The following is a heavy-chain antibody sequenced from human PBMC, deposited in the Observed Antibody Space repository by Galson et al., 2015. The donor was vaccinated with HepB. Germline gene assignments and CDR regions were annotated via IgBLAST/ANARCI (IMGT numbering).Heavy chain of an antibody. V-gene: IGHV3-23*01. CDR1: GFTFSSYA. CDR3: AKPAASSYSFGWYVDY. J-gene: IGHJ4*02. D-gene: IGHD6-19*01. CDR2: ISGSGGST. Sequence: SLRLSCAASGFTFSSYAMSWVRQAPGKGLEWVSAISGSGGSTYYADSVKGRFTISRDDSKNTLYLQMNSLRAEDTAVYYCAKPAASSYSFGWYVDYWGQGTLVTVSS.